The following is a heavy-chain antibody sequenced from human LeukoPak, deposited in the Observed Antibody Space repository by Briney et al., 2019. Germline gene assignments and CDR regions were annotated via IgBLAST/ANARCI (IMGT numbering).Heavy chain of an antibody. CDR3: AKDSFPFIPAAENWFDP. D-gene: IGHD2-2*01. Sequence: GGSLRLSCVASGFTFSSYAMSWVRQAPGKGLEWVSAISGSGGSTYYADSVKGGFTISRDNSKNTLYLQMNSLRAEDTAVYYCAKDSFPFIPAAENWFDPWGQGTLVTVSS. V-gene: IGHV3-23*01. CDR1: GFTFSSYA. J-gene: IGHJ5*02. CDR2: ISGSGGST.